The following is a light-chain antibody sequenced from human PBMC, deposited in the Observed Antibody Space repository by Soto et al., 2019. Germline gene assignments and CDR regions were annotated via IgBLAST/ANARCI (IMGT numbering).Light chain of an antibody. V-gene: IGLV2-14*01. Sequence: QSALTQPASVSGSPGQSITISCTGTSSDVGGYNYVSWYQQHPGKAPKVMIYEVSNRPSGVSNRFSGSESGNTASLTISGLGAEDVADYYCSSYTSSNTGVFGGGTKLTVL. J-gene: IGLJ3*02. CDR2: EVS. CDR1: SSDVGGYNY. CDR3: SSYTSSNTGV.